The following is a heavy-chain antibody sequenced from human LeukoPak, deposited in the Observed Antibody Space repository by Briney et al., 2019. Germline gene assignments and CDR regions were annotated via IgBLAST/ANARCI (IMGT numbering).Heavy chain of an antibody. D-gene: IGHD6-19*01. CDR3: ARAVAGQEGHFDY. V-gene: IGHV4-34*01. Sequence: PGGSLRLSCAASGFTFSSYAMSWVRQAPGNGLEWIGEINHSGSTNYNPSLKSRVTVSVDTSKNQFSLKLSPVTAADTAVYYCARAVAGQEGHFDYWGQGTLVTVSS. CDR1: GFTFSSYA. CDR2: INHSGST. J-gene: IGHJ4*02.